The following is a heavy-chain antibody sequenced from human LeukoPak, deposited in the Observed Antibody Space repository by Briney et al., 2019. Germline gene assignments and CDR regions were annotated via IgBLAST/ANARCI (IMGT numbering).Heavy chain of an antibody. J-gene: IGHJ3*02. Sequence: ASVKVSCKASRGTFSSSAISWVRQAPGQGLEWMGGIIPIFGTPNYAQKFQGRVTITADESTSTAYMELSSLRSEDTAVYYCAREAAANTSDAFDIWGQGTMVTVSS. CDR3: AREAAANTSDAFDI. CDR2: IIPIFGTP. D-gene: IGHD6-13*01. CDR1: RGTFSSSA. V-gene: IGHV1-69*13.